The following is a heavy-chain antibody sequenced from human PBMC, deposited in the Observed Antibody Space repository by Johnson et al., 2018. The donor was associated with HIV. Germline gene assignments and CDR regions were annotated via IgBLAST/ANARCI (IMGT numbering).Heavy chain of an antibody. CDR2: IKSKTDGGTT. D-gene: IGHD4/OR15-4a*01. V-gene: IGHV3-15*01. CDR1: GFTFSSYW. J-gene: IGHJ3*02. CDR3: TTDVLGVDAFDI. Sequence: MQLVESGGGLVQPGWSLRLSCAASGFTFSSYWMSWVRQAPGKGLEWVGRIKSKTDGGTTDYAAPVKGRFTISRDDSKNTLYLQMNSLKTEDTAVYYCTTDVLGVDAFDIWGQGTMVTVSS.